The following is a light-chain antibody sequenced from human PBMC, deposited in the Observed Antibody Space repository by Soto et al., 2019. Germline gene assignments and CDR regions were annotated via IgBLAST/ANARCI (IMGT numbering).Light chain of an antibody. V-gene: IGKV3-11*01. CDR1: QSIGSA. CDR2: DAS. CDR3: QQRSNWPPIT. Sequence: EIVLTQSPATLSVSPGDRATLSCRASQSIGSAVAWYHQRSGQAPRLLIFDASIRVPTTPARFSGSVSGTDFTLTISSLEPEDFAVYYCQQRSNWPPITFGQGTRREIK. J-gene: IGKJ5*01.